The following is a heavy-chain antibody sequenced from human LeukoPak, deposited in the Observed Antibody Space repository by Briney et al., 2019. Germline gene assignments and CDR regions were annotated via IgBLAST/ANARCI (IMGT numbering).Heavy chain of an antibody. V-gene: IGHV4-34*01. CDR3: ARGTDYYDSSGYYFDY. Sequence: SETLSLTCAVYGGSFSGYYWSWIRQPPGKGLEWIGEINHSGSTNYNPSLTSRVTISVDTSKNQFSLKLSSVTAADTAVYYCARGTDYYDSSGYYFDYWGQGTLVTVSS. CDR1: GGSFSGYY. J-gene: IGHJ4*02. D-gene: IGHD3-22*01. CDR2: INHSGST.